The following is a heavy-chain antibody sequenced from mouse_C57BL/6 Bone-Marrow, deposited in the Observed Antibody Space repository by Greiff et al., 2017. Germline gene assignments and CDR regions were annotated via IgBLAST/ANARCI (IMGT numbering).Heavy chain of an antibody. D-gene: IGHD2-1*01. V-gene: IGHV3-6*01. CDR2: ISYDGSN. CDR1: GYSITSGYY. J-gene: IGHJ4*01. Sequence: EVHLVESGPGLVKPSQSLSLTCSVTGYSITSGYYWNWIRQFPGNKLEWMGYISYDGSNNYNPSLKNRISITRDTSKNQFFLKLNSVTTEDTATYYCARWVTAGAMDYWGQGTSVTVSS. CDR3: ARWVTAGAMDY.